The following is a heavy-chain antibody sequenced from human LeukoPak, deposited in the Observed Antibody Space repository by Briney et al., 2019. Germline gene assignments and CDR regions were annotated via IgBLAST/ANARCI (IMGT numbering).Heavy chain of an antibody. V-gene: IGHV3-30*02. Sequence: GGSLRLSCAVSGFTFSNYGMHWVRQAPGKGLEWVAFIWYDGSNRYYADSVKGRFTISRDNSENTLFLQMSSLRTEDTAVYYCAKDPLGFCTRATCRYLDSWGQGTLVTVSS. CDR2: IWYDGSNR. J-gene: IGHJ4*02. CDR3: AKDPLGFCTRATCRYLDS. D-gene: IGHD2-8*01. CDR1: GFTFSNYG.